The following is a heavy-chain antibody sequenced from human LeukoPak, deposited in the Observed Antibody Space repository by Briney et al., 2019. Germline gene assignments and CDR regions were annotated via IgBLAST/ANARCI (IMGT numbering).Heavy chain of an antibody. V-gene: IGHV4-4*07. D-gene: IGHD3-10*01. J-gene: IGHJ5*02. CDR3: ARYPSSLGGRFDH. CDR2: IYSSGST. CDR1: GGSISSYY. Sequence: LETLSLTCTVSGGSISSYYWNWIRQPAGKGLEWIGRIYSSGSTNYNPSLKSRVTMSVDTSKNQFSLKLSSVTAADTAVYYCARYPSSLGGRFDHWGQGTLVAVSS.